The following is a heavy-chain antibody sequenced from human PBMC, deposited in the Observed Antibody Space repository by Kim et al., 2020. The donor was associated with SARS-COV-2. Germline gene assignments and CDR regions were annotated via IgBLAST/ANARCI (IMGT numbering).Heavy chain of an antibody. J-gene: IGHJ3*02. Sequence: KGRFTISRENSKTTLYLQMNSLRAEDTAVYYCAKDLYYNIVVVGDAFDIWGQGTMVTVSS. V-gene: IGHV3-23*01. CDR3: AKDLYYNIVVVGDAFDI. D-gene: IGHD2-21*01.